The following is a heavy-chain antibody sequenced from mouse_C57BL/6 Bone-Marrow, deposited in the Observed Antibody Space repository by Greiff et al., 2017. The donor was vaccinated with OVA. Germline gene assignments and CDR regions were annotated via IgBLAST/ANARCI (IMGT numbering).Heavy chain of an antibody. CDR1: GYTFTSYW. V-gene: IGHV1-64*01. J-gene: IGHJ4*01. D-gene: IGHD2-10*02. Sequence: VQLQQPGAELVKPGASVKLSCKASGYTFTSYWMHWVKQRPGQGLEWIGMIHPNSGSTNYNEKFKSKATLTVDKSSSTAYMQLSSLTSEDSAVYYCARQTYESYYYAMDYWGQGTSVTVSS. CDR3: ARQTYESYYYAMDY. CDR2: IHPNSGST.